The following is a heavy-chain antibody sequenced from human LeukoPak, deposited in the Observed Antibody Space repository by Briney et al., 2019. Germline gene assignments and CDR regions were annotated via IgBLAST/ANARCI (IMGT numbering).Heavy chain of an antibody. CDR1: GGSIDSYY. CDR2: IYDSGST. V-gene: IGHV4-59*08. Sequence: SETLSLTCTVSGGSIDSYYWSWTRQPPGKGLEWIGYIYDSGSTKYNPSLKSRVTISADTSKSQFSLQLTSVTAADTAVYYCARRNSNSGRYRDDYWGQGTLVTVSS. CDR3: ARRNSNSGRYRDDY. D-gene: IGHD6-19*01. J-gene: IGHJ4*02.